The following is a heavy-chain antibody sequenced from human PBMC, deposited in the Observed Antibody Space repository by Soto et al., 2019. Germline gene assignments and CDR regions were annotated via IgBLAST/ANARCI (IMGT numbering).Heavy chain of an antibody. Sequence: SLRLSCAASGCSFSSYAMHWVRQAPGNGLEWVAVISYDGNNKYYADSVKGRITISRDSSKNMVYLQMNSLRPEDTAVYYCARAPPRGIAAPGTWGSGMDVWGQGTTVTVSS. CDR2: ISYDGNNK. CDR1: GCSFSSYA. CDR3: ARAPPRGIAAPGTWGSGMDV. J-gene: IGHJ6*02. D-gene: IGHD6-13*01. V-gene: IGHV3-30-3*01.